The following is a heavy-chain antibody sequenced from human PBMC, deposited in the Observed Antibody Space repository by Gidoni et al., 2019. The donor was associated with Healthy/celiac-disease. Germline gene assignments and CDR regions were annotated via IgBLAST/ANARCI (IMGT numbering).Heavy chain of an antibody. V-gene: IGHV1-69*02. CDR3: ARNSGYSYGIDY. D-gene: IGHD5-18*01. CDR2: IIPILGIA. J-gene: IGHJ4*02. Sequence: QVQLVQSGAEAKKPGSSVKVSCKASGGTFSSYTISWVRQAPGQGLEWMGRIIPILGIANYAQKFQCRVTITADKSTSTAYMELSSLRSEDTAVYYCARNSGYSYGIDYWGQGTLVTVSS. CDR1: GGTFSSYT.